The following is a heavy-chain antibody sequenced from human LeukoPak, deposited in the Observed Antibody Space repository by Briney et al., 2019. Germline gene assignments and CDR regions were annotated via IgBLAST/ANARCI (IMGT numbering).Heavy chain of an antibody. CDR3: ARDLAVAGTWFDP. V-gene: IGHV4-4*02. J-gene: IGHJ5*02. CDR2: TYHSGST. Sequence: SSDPLPLPSAVSGRSISSSNWRSRLPQPPGKGPAWLGETYHSGSTPYNPSLKSRVTISVDKSKNQFSLKLSSVTAADTAVYYCARDLAVAGTWFDPWGQGTLVTVSS. D-gene: IGHD6-19*01. CDR1: GRSISSSNW.